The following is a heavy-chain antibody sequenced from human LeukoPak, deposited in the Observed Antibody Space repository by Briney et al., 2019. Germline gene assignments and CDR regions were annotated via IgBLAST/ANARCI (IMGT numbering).Heavy chain of an antibody. D-gene: IGHD1-26*01. CDR2: IYNGVNT. CDR3: ARSRAFNSGAFDP. V-gene: IGHV4-61*01. J-gene: IGHJ5*02. Sequence: SETLPLTCTVSGASVSSASYWTWIRQPPGKGVEWIAHIYNGVNTNYNPSLKSRVTISVDTSKSQFSLRLNSVTAADTAVYYCARSRAFNSGAFDPWGQGSLVTVSS. CDR1: GASVSSASY.